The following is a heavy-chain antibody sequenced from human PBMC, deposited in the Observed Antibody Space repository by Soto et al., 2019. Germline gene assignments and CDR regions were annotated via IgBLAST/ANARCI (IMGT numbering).Heavy chain of an antibody. V-gene: IGHV4-31*03. CDR3: SRGILV. D-gene: IGHD5-18*01. J-gene: IGHJ4*02. Sequence: QVQLQESGPGRVKPSQTLSLTCTVSGGSINSGGYCWSWIRQHPGKGLDWIGCISYGGSTSYHPSLKSRVTISVDTSKNQFSLKLTSVTAADTAVYYCSRGILVWGQGALITVSS. CDR2: ISYGGST. CDR1: GGSINSGGYC.